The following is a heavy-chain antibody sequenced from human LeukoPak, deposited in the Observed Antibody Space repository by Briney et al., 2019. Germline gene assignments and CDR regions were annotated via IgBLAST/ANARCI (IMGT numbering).Heavy chain of an antibody. J-gene: IGHJ4*02. Sequence: ASVKVSCKASGYTFTSYAMHWVRQAPGQRLEWMGWINAGNGNTKYSQKFQGRVTITRDTSASTAYMELSSLRSEDTAVYYCARAGAWGSGSYYGPVYFDYWSQGTLVTVSS. D-gene: IGHD1-26*01. CDR3: ARAGAWGSGSYYGPVYFDY. CDR2: INAGNGNT. CDR1: GYTFTSYA. V-gene: IGHV1-3*01.